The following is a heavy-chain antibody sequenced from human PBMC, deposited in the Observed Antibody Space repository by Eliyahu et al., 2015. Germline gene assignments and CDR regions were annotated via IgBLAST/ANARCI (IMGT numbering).Heavy chain of an antibody. CDR3: ARGQHSSFDS. CDR1: GXSVSSNSVA. J-gene: IGHJ5*01. CDR2: AYYRSKWNI. V-gene: IGHV6-1*01. Sequence: QVQLQQSGPGLIKPSQTLSLTCDISGXSVSSNSVAWNWIRQSPSGGLEWLGRAYYRSKWNIDYALSVRGRVTISPDTSKNQFSLQLNSLTPEDTAVYYCARGQHSSFDSWGQGTLVTVSS. D-gene: IGHD6-19*01.